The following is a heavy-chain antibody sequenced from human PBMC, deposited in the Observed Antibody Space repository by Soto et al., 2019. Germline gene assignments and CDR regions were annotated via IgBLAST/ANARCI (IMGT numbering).Heavy chain of an antibody. CDR3: ARDLWGYCGTDCYPLDV. V-gene: IGHV4-59*01. CDR2: MYNTGST. CDR1: GASIRRYY. Sequence: SETRSLTCTVSGASIRRYYWSWIWQPPGKGLEWIGYMYNTGSTVYNPSFKSRVTISVDTSKNQFSLKLNSVTAADTAVYYCARDLWGYCGTDCYPLDVWGQGTTVTVS. J-gene: IGHJ6*02. D-gene: IGHD2-21*02.